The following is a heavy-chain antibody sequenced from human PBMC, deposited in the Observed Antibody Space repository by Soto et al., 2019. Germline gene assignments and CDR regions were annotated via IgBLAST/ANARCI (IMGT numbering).Heavy chain of an antibody. V-gene: IGHV4-4*02. CDR2: IYHSGST. D-gene: IGHD2-15*01. Sequence: SETLSLTCAVSGGSISSGNWWSWVRQPPGKGLEWIGEIYHSGSTNYNPSLKSRVTISVDTSKNQFSLKLSSVTAADTAVYFCARLPGYCSGDSCRIDYWGQGTLVTVSS. J-gene: IGHJ4*02. CDR3: ARLPGYCSGDSCRIDY. CDR1: GGSISSGNW.